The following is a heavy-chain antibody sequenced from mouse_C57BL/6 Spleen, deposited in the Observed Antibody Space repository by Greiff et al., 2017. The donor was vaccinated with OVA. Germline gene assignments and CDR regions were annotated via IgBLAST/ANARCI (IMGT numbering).Heavy chain of an antibody. Sequence: ESGPGLVKPSQSLSLPCSFTGYSITSGYYWNWIRQFPGNKLEWMGYISYDGSNNYNPSLKNRISITRDTSKNQFFLKLNSVTTEDTATYYCARADYGGGYYAMDYWGQGTSVTVSS. CDR1: GYSITSGYY. D-gene: IGHD2-4*01. CDR2: ISYDGSN. J-gene: IGHJ4*01. V-gene: IGHV3-6*01. CDR3: ARADYGGGYYAMDY.